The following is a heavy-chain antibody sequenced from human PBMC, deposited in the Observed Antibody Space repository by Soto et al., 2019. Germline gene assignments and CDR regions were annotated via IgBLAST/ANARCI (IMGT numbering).Heavy chain of an antibody. CDR3: TTDMGQAAAMDYYYYGMDV. Sequence: EVQLVESGGGLVKPGGSLRLSCAASGFTFSNAWMSWVRQAPGKGLEWVGRIKSKTDGGTTDYAAPVKGRFTISRDDXXNXLLXQMNSLKTEDTAVYYCTTDMGQAAAMDYYYYGMDVWGQGTTVTVSS. D-gene: IGHD6-13*01. V-gene: IGHV3-15*01. J-gene: IGHJ6*02. CDR2: IKSKTDGGTT. CDR1: GFTFSNAW.